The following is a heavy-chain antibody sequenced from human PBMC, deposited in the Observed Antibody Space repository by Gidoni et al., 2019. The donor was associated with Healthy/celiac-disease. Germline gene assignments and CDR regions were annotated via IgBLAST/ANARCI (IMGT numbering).Heavy chain of an antibody. V-gene: IGHV4-61*01. D-gene: IGHD2-15*01. J-gene: IGHJ6*02. CDR3: ARDLGWVVAATGDYYYGMDV. CDR1: GGSVSSGSYY. CDR2: IYYSGST. Sequence: QVQLQESGPGLVKPSETLSLTCTVSGGSVSSGSYYWSWIRQPPGKGLEWIGYIYYSGSTNYNPSLKSRVTISVDTSKNQFSLKLSSVTAADTAVYYCARDLGWVVAATGDYYYGMDVWGQGTTVTVSS.